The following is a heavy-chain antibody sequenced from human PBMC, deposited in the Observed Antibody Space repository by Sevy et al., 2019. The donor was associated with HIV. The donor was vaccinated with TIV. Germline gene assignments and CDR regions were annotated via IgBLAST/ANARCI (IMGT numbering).Heavy chain of an antibody. CDR1: GFTFSRYG. Sequence: GGSLRLSCAASGFTFSRYGMHWVRQAPGKGLEWVAFIRYDGSTKYYAESVKGRFIISRDNSKDTLYLQRNSLRGDDTSLYYCAKGLGMVQGALLSDDVWGQGTMVTVSS. V-gene: IGHV3-30*02. D-gene: IGHD3-10*01. CDR2: IRYDGSTK. CDR3: AKGLGMVQGALLSDDV. J-gene: IGHJ3*01.